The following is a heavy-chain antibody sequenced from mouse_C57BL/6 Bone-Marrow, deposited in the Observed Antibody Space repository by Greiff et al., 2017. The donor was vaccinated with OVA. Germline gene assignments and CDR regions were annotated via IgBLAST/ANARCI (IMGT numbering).Heavy chain of an antibody. Sequence: AQLQQSGAELARPGASVKMSCKASGYTFTSYTMHWVKQRPGQGLEWIGYINPSSGYTKYNQKFKDKATLTADKSSSTAYMQLSSLTSEDSAVYYCARGPGSYAMDYWGQGTSVTVSS. CDR1: GYTFTSYT. CDR3: ARGPGSYAMDY. CDR2: INPSSGYT. V-gene: IGHV1-4*01. D-gene: IGHD4-1*01. J-gene: IGHJ4*01.